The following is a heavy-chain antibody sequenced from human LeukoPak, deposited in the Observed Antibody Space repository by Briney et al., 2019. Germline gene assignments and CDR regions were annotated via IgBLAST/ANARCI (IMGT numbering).Heavy chain of an antibody. Sequence: PGGSLRLSCAASGFTVSSNYMSWVRQAPGKGLEWVSVIYSGGSTYYADSVKGRFTISRDNSKNTLYLQMNSLRAEDTAVYYCARPYYGSGDPSFDYWGRGTLVTVSS. V-gene: IGHV3-53*01. D-gene: IGHD3-10*01. J-gene: IGHJ4*02. CDR3: ARPYYGSGDPSFDY. CDR2: IYSGGST. CDR1: GFTVSSNY.